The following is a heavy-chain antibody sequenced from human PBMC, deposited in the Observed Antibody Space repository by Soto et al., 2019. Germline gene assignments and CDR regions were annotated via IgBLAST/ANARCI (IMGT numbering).Heavy chain of an antibody. Sequence: PGGSLRLSCAASGFTFSSYSMNWVRQAPGKGLEWVSSISSSSSYIYYADSVKGRFTISRDNAKNSLYLQMNSLRAEDTAVYYCARATSLYSSSSAHWGQGTLVTVSS. CDR1: GFTFSSYS. J-gene: IGHJ4*02. D-gene: IGHD6-6*01. CDR2: ISSSSSYI. CDR3: ARATSLYSSSSAH. V-gene: IGHV3-21*01.